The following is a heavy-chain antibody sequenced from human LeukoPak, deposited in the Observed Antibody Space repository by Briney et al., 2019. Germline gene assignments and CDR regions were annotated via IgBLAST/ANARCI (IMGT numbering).Heavy chain of an antibody. Sequence: PGGSPRLSCAASGFTFSSYAMSWVRQAPGKGLEWVSAISGSGGSTYYADSVKGRFTISRDNSKNTLYLQMNSLRAEDTALYYCAKYWQLLWFGELLPDAFDIWGQGTMVTVSS. V-gene: IGHV3-23*01. CDR3: AKYWQLLWFGELLPDAFDI. CDR1: GFTFSSYA. D-gene: IGHD3-10*01. J-gene: IGHJ3*02. CDR2: ISGSGGST.